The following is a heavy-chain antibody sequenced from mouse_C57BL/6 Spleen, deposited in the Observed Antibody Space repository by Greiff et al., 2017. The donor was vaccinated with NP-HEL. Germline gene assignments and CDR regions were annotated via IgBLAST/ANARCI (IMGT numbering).Heavy chain of an antibody. V-gene: IGHV1-78*01. CDR2: IYPRDGST. D-gene: IGHD1-1*01. Sequence: QVQLQQSDAELVKPGASVKISCKVSGYTFTDHTIHWMKQRPEQGLEWIGYIYPRDGSTKYNEKFKGKATLTADKSSSTAYMQLTILTSEDSAVYFFARPYYGSERNYFDYWGQGTTLTVSS. J-gene: IGHJ2*01. CDR1: GYTFTDHT. CDR3: ARPYYGSERNYFDY.